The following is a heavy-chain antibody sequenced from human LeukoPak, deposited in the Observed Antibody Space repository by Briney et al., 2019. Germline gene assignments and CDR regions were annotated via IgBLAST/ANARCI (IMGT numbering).Heavy chain of an antibody. V-gene: IGHV3-53*01. CDR1: GSTVSSNY. CDR3: AKGTSIRKYCTNGVCSPFDY. Sequence: GGSLRLSCAASGSTVSSNYMSWVRQAPGQGLEWVSVISDSGDYTSYADSVRGRFTISRDNSRNTLYLQMISLRPEDTAVYYCAKGTSIRKYCTNGVCSPFDYWGQGTLVTVSS. CDR2: ISDSGDYT. D-gene: IGHD2-8*01. J-gene: IGHJ4*02.